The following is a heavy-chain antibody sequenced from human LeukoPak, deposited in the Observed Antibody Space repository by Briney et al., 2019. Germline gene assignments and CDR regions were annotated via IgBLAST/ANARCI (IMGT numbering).Heavy chain of an antibody. J-gene: IGHJ5*02. D-gene: IGHD3-16*02. CDR3: ARVRYYDYVWGSYRNNWFDP. V-gene: IGHV1-2*06. Sequence: ASVKVSCKASGGTFSSYVISWVRQAPGQGLEWMGRINPNSGGTNYAQKFQGRVTMTRDTSISTAYMELSRLRSDDTAVYYCARVRYYDYVWGSYRNNWFDPWGQGTLVTVSS. CDR2: INPNSGGT. CDR1: GGTFSSYV.